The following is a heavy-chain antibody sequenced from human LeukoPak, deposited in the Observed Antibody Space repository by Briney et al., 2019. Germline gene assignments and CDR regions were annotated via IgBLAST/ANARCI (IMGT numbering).Heavy chain of an antibody. D-gene: IGHD1-26*01. CDR1: GFIFDNYA. V-gene: IGHV3-43*02. Sequence: GGSLRLSCAASGFIFDNYAMHWVRQAPGKGPEWLSLIRGDENSRYYTDSVKGRFTISRDNSKSSLYLHMNSLRTEDTALYYCAKDIGTGWDQDYWGQGTLVTVSS. J-gene: IGHJ4*02. CDR2: IRGDENSR. CDR3: AKDIGTGWDQDY.